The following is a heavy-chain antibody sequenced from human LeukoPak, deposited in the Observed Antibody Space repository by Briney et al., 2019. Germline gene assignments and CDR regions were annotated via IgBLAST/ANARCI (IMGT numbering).Heavy chain of an antibody. J-gene: IGHJ3*02. Sequence: SSETLSLTCTVSGASIRSSYWSWIRQPPGKGLEWIGHIHYSGSTNYNPSLKSRGAISVDTSKNQFSLKLSSVTAADTAVYYCARRVWATTISRDGFDIWGQGTMVTVSS. CDR1: GASIRSSY. CDR2: IHYSGST. D-gene: IGHD1-26*01. CDR3: ARRVWATTISRDGFDI. V-gene: IGHV4-59*01.